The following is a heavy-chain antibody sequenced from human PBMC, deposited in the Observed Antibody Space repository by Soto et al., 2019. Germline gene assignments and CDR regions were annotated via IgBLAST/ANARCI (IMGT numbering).Heavy chain of an antibody. CDR3: AKDGYCSGGSCYSGDAFDI. CDR2: ISYDGSNK. Sequence: QVQLVESGGGVVQPGRSLRLSCAASGFTFSSYGMHWVRQAPGKGLEWVAVISYDGSNKYYADSVKGRFTISRDNSKNTLYLQMNSLGADDTAVYYCAKDGYCSGGSCYSGDAFDIWGQGTMVTVSS. CDR1: GFTFSSYG. J-gene: IGHJ3*02. V-gene: IGHV3-30*18. D-gene: IGHD2-15*01.